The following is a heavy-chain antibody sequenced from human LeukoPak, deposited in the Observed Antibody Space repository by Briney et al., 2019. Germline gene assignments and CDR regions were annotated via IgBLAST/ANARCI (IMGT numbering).Heavy chain of an antibody. V-gene: IGHV1-2*02. D-gene: IGHD3-9*01. J-gene: IGHJ4*02. CDR1: GYTFTDYY. CDR2: INPNSGGT. Sequence: GASVKVSCKASGYTFTDYYMHWVRQAPGQGLEWMGWINPNSGGTNYAQSFQGRVTMTRDTSISTAYMELSRLRSDDTAVCYCARDLTGRSDYWGQGTPVTVSS. CDR3: ARDLTGRSDY.